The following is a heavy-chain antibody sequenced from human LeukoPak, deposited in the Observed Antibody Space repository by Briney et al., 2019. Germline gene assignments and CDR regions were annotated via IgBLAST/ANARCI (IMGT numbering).Heavy chain of an antibody. J-gene: IGHJ6*02. CDR1: GGTFSSYA. V-gene: IGHV1-69*04. CDR2: IIPILGIA. CDR3: ARDRDFWSGYFVGMDV. Sequence: ASVKVSCKAFGGTFSSYAISWVRQAPGQGLEWMGRIIPILGIANYAQKFQGRVTITADKSTSTAYMELSSLRSEDTAVYYCARDRDFWSGYFVGMDVWGQGTTVTVSS. D-gene: IGHD3-3*01.